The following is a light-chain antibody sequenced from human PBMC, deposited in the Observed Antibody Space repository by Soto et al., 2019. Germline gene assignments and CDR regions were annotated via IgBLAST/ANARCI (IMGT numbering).Light chain of an antibody. Sequence: DIPLTQSPSFLSASVGARVTITCRASQGISSYLAWSQQKPGKAPKLLIYAASTLQSGVPSRFSGSGSGTEFTLTISSLQPEDFATYYGQQLNSYPLTFGGGTKVEIK. CDR2: AAS. V-gene: IGKV1-9*01. CDR1: QGISSY. J-gene: IGKJ4*01. CDR3: QQLNSYPLT.